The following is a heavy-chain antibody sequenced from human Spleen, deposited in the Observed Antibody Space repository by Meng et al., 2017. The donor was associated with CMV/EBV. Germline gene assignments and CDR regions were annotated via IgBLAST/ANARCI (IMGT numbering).Heavy chain of an antibody. CDR1: GFTFSTSV. CDR3: ERDKRTAAMDV. J-gene: IGHJ6*02. V-gene: IGHV3-21*01. CDR2: ISSSNSDI. Sequence: GESLKISCAASGFTFSTSVLTWVRQAPGKGLEWVSSISSSNSDIYYVDSLKGRISISRDNAKNSLFLQMNSLRVEDTAIYYCERDKRTAAMDVWGQGTTVTVSS.